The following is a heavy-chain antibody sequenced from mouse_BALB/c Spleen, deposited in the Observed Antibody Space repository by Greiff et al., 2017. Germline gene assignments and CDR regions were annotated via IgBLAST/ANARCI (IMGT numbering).Heavy chain of an antibody. CDR1: GYSFTDYI. CDR3: AREGVYYGNYGLGDY. CDR2: INPYYGST. V-gene: IGHV1-39*01. Sequence: VQLQQTGPELVKPGASVKISCKASGYSFTDYIMLWVKQSHGKSLEWIGNINPYYGSTSYNLKFKGKATLTVDKSSSTAYMQLNSLTSEDSAVYYCAREGVYYGNYGLGDYWGQGTSVTVSS. D-gene: IGHD2-1*01. J-gene: IGHJ4*01.